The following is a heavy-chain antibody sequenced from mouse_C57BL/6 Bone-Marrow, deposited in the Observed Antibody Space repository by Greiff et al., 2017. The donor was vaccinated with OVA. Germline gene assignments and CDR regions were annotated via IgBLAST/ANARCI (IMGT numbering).Heavy chain of an antibody. J-gene: IGHJ3*01. CDR1: GYTFTSYW. D-gene: IGHD1-1*02. CDR2: IDPSDSYT. Sequence: QVQLQQPGAELVKPGASVKLSCKASGYTFTSYWMQWVKQRPGQGLEWIGEIDPSDSYTNYNQKFKGKATLTVDTSSSTAYMQLSSLTSEDSAVFYCARYGQAWFAYWGQGTLVTVSA. CDR3: ARYGQAWFAY. V-gene: IGHV1-50*01.